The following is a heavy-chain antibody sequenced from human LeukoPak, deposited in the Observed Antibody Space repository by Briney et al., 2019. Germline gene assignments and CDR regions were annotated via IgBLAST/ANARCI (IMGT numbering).Heavy chain of an antibody. CDR2: IYYSGST. Sequence: SETLSLTCTVSGGSISSGGYYWSWIRQHPGKGLEWIGYIYYSGSTYYNPSLKSRVTISVDTSKNQFSLKLSPVTAADTAVYYCARGSWIMYYFDYWGQGTLVTVSS. CDR1: GGSISSGGYY. D-gene: IGHD2-2*03. J-gene: IGHJ4*02. CDR3: ARGSWIMYYFDY. V-gene: IGHV4-31*03.